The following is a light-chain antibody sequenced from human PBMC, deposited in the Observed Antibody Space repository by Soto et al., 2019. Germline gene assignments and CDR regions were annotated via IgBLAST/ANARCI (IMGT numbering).Light chain of an antibody. CDR1: QSVSSSY. Sequence: EIVLTQSPGTLSLSPGERATLSCRASQSVSSSYLAWYQQKPGQAPRLLIYGASSRATGIPDRFSGSGSGTDFTSTISRLEPEDFAVYYCQQYGRSPPLYTFGQGTKLEIK. J-gene: IGKJ2*01. CDR3: QQYGRSPPLYT. V-gene: IGKV3-20*01. CDR2: GAS.